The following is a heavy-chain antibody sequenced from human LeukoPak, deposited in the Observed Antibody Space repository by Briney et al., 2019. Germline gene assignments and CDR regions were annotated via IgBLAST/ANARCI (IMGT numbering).Heavy chain of an antibody. J-gene: IGHJ5*02. CDR1: GDSISSRSFY. CDR2: IYYSGVT. V-gene: IGHV4-39*01. CDR3: ARHFPHMDFTGWKQGWFDP. Sequence: SETLSLTCTVSGDSISSRSFYWGWIRQPPGKGLEWIGTIYYSGVTYYNPSLKSRVTMSVDTSDSQFSLRLISVTAADTAVYYCARHFPHMDFTGWKQGWFDPWGQGTLVTVSS. D-gene: IGHD6-19*01.